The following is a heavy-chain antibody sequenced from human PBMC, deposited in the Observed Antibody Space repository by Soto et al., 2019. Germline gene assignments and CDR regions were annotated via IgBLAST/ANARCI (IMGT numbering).Heavy chain of an antibody. D-gene: IGHD3-22*01. Sequence: EVQLLESGGGLVQPGGSLRLSCAASGFTFSIYTMTWVRQAPGKGLERVSGISGSGGGGITFHADSVKGRFTISRDNSKNTLFLQMNSLRAEDTAVYYCARDSGAPYDSSGSWGQGTLVTVSS. CDR2: ISGSGGGGIT. CDR1: GFTFSIYT. V-gene: IGHV3-23*01. CDR3: ARDSGAPYDSSGS. J-gene: IGHJ5*02.